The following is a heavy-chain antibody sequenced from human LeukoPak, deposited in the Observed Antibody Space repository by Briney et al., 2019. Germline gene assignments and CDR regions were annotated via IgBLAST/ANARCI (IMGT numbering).Heavy chain of an antibody. CDR2: IKQDGSEK. CDR1: GFTFSSYW. D-gene: IGHD3-22*01. Sequence: GGSLRLSCAASGFTFSSYWMSWVRQAPGKGLEWVANIKQDGSEKYYVDSVKGRFTISRDNAKNSLYLQMNSLRAEDTAVYYCARGGWYYDSSGYWNYWGQGTLVTVSS. CDR3: ARGGWYYDSSGYWNY. V-gene: IGHV3-7*03. J-gene: IGHJ4*02.